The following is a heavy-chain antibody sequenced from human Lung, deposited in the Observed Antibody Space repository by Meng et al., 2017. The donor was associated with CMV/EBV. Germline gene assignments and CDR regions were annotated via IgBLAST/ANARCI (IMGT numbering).Heavy chain of an antibody. J-gene: IGHJ4*02. D-gene: IGHD2-2*01. Sequence: SGFNFDDYSMHWVRKGPGKGLEWVSFISWDSSYTYYADSLKGRFTISRDNSKNSLYLQMHSLRTEDTALYYCAKGLGIVVQPLALDYWGQGTLVTVPQ. V-gene: IGHV3-43*01. CDR3: AKGLGIVVQPLALDY. CDR1: GFNFDDYS. CDR2: ISWDSSYT.